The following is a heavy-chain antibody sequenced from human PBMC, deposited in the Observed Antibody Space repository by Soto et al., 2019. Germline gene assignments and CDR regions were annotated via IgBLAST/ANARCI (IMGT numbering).Heavy chain of an antibody. CDR3: AKGGSQRESHNWFDP. Sequence: PGGSLRLSCAASGFTFSSYAMSWVRQAPGKGLEWVSAISGSGGSTYYADSVKVRFTISRDNSKNTLYLQMNSLRAEDTAVYYCAKGGSQRESHNWFDPWGHGTLFTVSS. V-gene: IGHV3-23*01. D-gene: IGHD3-16*01. J-gene: IGHJ5*02. CDR1: GFTFSSYA. CDR2: ISGSGGST.